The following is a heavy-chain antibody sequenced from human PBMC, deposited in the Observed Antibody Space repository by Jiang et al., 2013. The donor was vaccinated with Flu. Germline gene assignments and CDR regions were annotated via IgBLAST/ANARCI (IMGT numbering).Heavy chain of an antibody. CDR1: GGSISSSSYF. CDR2: IYDSGSS. CDR3: ARAQKYSGFELPYFDS. J-gene: IGHJ4*02. V-gene: IGHV4-39*07. Sequence: LLKPSETLSLTCTVSGGSISSSSYFWAWIRQPPGKGPEWIGSIYDSGSSWYNPSLKSRVTISVDTFKSQFSLKVRSVTAAGAAVYYCARAQKYSGFELPYFDSWGQGTLVTVSS. D-gene: IGHD5-12*01.